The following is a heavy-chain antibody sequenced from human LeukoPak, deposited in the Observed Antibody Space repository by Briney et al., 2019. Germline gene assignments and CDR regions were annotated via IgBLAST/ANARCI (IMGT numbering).Heavy chain of an antibody. J-gene: IGHJ6*02. CDR1: GFTFSSYA. Sequence: GGSLRLSCAASGFTFSSYAMSWVRQAPGKGLEWVSAISGSGGSTYYADSVKGRFTISRDNSKNTLYLQMNSLRAEDTAVYYCAKASGSYYPYYYYGMDVWGQGTTVTVSS. CDR3: AKASGSYYPYYYYGMDV. V-gene: IGHV3-23*01. CDR2: ISGSGGST. D-gene: IGHD1-26*01.